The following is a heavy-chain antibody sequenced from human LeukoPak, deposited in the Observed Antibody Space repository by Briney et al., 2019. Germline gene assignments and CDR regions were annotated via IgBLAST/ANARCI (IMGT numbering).Heavy chain of an antibody. CDR2: INISDGST. J-gene: IGHJ5*02. D-gene: IGHD3-3*01. CDR1: GYTFTSYY. V-gene: IGHV1-46*01. Sequence: ASGKVSCKASGYTFTSYYIPWVRQAPGQGLEWKGMINISDGSTSYAQKFQGRVTMTRDMSTSTVYMELSSLRSEDTAVYYCARDFEHYDFWSGYRTPNWFDPWGQGTLVTVSS. CDR3: ARDFEHYDFWSGYRTPNWFDP.